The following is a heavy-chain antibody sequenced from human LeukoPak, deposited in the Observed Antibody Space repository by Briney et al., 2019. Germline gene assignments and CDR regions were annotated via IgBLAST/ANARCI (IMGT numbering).Heavy chain of an antibody. D-gene: IGHD2-2*01. V-gene: IGHV4-59*01. CDR1: GGSISNYY. CDR2: IYDSGST. CDR3: AGHCSSSSCYGLDY. Sequence: PSETLSLTCTVSGGSISNYYWSWIRQPPGKGLEWIGYIYDSGSTNYNPSLKSRVTISVGTSKNQFSLKLSSVTAADTAVYYCAGHCSSSSCYGLDYWGQGTLVTVSS. J-gene: IGHJ4*02.